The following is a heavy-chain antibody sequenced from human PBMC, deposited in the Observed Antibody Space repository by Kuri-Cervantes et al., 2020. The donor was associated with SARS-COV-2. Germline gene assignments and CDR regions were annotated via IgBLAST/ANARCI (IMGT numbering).Heavy chain of an antibody. D-gene: IGHD3-3*01. CDR1: GFTSSNYG. V-gene: IGHV3-23*01. CDR2: ISSSGHRA. CDR3: ATRRGMGFWSSFGMDV. Sequence: GESLKISCAASGFTSSNYGMNWVRQAPGKGLEWLSFISSSGHRADYADSVSGRFTISRDNSKNTLYLQMNSLRAEDTAIYYCATRRGMGFWSSFGMDVWGQGTTVTVSS. J-gene: IGHJ6*02.